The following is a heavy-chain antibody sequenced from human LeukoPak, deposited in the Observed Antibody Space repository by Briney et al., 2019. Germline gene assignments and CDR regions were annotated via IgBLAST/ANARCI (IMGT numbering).Heavy chain of an antibody. D-gene: IGHD3-10*01. V-gene: IGHV4-59*01. Sequence: SETLSLTCTVSGGSISSYYWSWIRQPPGKGLEWVGYIYYSGSTNYNPSLKSRVTISVDTSKNQFSLKLSSVTAADTAVYYCAREKYYYGSGSYGLSWFDPWGQGTLVTVSS. CDR1: GGSISSYY. CDR3: AREKYYYGSGSYGLSWFDP. CDR2: IYYSGST. J-gene: IGHJ5*02.